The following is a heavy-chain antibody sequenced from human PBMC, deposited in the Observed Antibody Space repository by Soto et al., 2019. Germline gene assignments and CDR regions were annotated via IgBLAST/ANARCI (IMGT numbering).Heavy chain of an antibody. V-gene: IGHV4-39*01. Sequence: SETLSLTCTVSGGSISSSSYYWGWIRQPPGKGLEWIGSIYYSGSTYYNPSLKSRVTISVDTSKDQFSLKLSSVTAADTAVYYCARRRITMVRGVITGPHFDYWGQGTLVTVSS. CDR3: ARRRITMVRGVITGPHFDY. CDR1: GGSISSSSYY. D-gene: IGHD3-10*01. CDR2: IYYSGST. J-gene: IGHJ4*02.